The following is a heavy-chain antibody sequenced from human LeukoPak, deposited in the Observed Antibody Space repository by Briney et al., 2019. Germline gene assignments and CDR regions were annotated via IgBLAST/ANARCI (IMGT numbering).Heavy chain of an antibody. CDR1: GFTFTSYG. J-gene: IGHJ6*03. V-gene: IGHV3-23*01. Sequence: GGSLRLSCAASGFTFTSYGMNWVRQAPGKGLEWVSGISPSGGITYYTDSVKGRFTISRDNSKNTVSLQMNSLRGEDTAVYYCAKGGYYDFWSGYYSYYYYMDVWGKGTTVTVSS. D-gene: IGHD3-3*01. CDR3: AKGGYYDFWSGYYSYYYYMDV. CDR2: ISPSGGIT.